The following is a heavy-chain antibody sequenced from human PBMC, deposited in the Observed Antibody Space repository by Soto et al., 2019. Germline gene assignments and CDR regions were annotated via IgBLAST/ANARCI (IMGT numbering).Heavy chain of an antibody. Sequence: PGGSLRLSCTASGFTFGDYAMSWFRQAPGKGLEWVGFIRSKAYGGTTEYAASVKGRFTISRDDSKSIAYLQMNSLKTEDTAVYYCTRERSGYCSSTSCYEYYYYYMDVWGKGTTVTVSS. J-gene: IGHJ6*03. CDR1: GFTFGDYA. D-gene: IGHD2-2*01. V-gene: IGHV3-49*03. CDR2: IRSKAYGGTT. CDR3: TRERSGYCSSTSCYEYYYYYMDV.